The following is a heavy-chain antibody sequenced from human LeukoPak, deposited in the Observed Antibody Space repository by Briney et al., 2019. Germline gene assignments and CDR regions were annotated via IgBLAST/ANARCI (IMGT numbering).Heavy chain of an antibody. CDR2: IYPGDSDT. V-gene: IGHV5-51*01. J-gene: IGHJ3*02. D-gene: IGHD2-2*01. CDR3: ARLETPYQLLRREYAFDI. CDR1: GYSFTNYW. Sequence: GESLKISCKGSGYSFTNYWIGWVRQMPGKGLEWVAIIYPGDSDTRYSPSFRGQVTISADKSISTAYLQWSSLKASDTAMYYCARLETPYQLLRREYAFDIWGQGTMVTVSS.